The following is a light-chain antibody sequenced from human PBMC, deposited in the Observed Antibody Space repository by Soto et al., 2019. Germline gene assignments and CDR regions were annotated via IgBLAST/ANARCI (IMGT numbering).Light chain of an antibody. CDR2: DVS. CDR3: CSYAGSHYV. J-gene: IGLJ1*01. V-gene: IGLV2-11*01. Sequence: QSALIQPRSVSGSPGQFVTISCTGTSSDVGGYNFVSWYQQHPGKAPKLMIYDVSKRPSGVPDRFSGSKSGNTASLTISGLQAEDEADYYCCSYAGSHYVFGTGTKVTVL. CDR1: SSDVGGYNF.